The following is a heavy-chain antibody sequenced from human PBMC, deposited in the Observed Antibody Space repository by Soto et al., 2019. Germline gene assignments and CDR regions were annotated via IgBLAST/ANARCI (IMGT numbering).Heavy chain of an antibody. CDR2: IHPRNGGT. J-gene: IGHJ1*01. D-gene: IGHD2-15*01. V-gene: IGHV1-2*04. CDR1: GYSFTGNS. Sequence: QVHLVQSGGEVKKPGASVKVSCKASGYSFTGNSLHWVRQAPGQGLEWMGWIHPRNGGTNYAQKFQGWVTMTRDTSTSTAYMDLCRLTSNDTAVYSCASQRSAVPYWGQGTLVTVSS. CDR3: ASQRSAVPY.